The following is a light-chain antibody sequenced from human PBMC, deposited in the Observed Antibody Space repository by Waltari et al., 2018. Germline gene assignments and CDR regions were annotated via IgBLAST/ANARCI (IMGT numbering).Light chain of an antibody. J-gene: IGLJ3*02. V-gene: IGLV1-44*01. CDR2: NGN. CDR3: AAWDDSLDGWV. Sequence: QSVLTQPPSASGTPGQRVTISCSGSRSNIGSNSENWYQQLPGTAPKLLIYNGNQRPSGVPDRFSGSTSGTSASLAIVGLQSEDEADYYCAAWDDSLDGWVFGGGTKLTVL. CDR1: RSNIGSNS.